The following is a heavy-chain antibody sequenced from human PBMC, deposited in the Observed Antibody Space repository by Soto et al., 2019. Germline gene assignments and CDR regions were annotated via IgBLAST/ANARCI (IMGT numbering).Heavy chain of an antibody. Sequence: QVQLVESGGGVVQPGRSLRLSCAASGFTFSSYAMHWVRQAPGKGLEWVAVISYDGSNKYYADSVKGRFTISRDNSKNTLYLQMNSLRAEDTAVYYCAREHWNDYYYYGMDVWGQGTTVTVSS. CDR1: GFTFSSYA. D-gene: IGHD1-1*01. J-gene: IGHJ6*02. V-gene: IGHV3-30-3*01. CDR2: ISYDGSNK. CDR3: AREHWNDYYYYGMDV.